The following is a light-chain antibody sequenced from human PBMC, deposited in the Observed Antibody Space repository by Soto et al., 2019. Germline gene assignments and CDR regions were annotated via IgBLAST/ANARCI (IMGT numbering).Light chain of an antibody. V-gene: IGKV3-20*01. CDR2: GAS. CDR3: RQYGRSLGFA. Sequence: IALTQSPGTLSLSPGDRPTLSCRASQTVSSNFLAWYQEKPGQGPRLLIYGASTRATGIPDRFSGSGSGTDFTLTISRLDPEDFAVYYCRQYGRSLGFAVGGGTKV. J-gene: IGKJ4*01. CDR1: QTVSSNF.